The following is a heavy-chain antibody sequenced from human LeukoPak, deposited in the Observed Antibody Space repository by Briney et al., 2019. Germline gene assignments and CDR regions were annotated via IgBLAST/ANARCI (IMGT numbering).Heavy chain of an antibody. CDR2: INHSGST. CDR1: GGSFSGYY. J-gene: IGHJ4*02. CDR3: ARGHRNYDYVWGSYQFDY. Sequence: SETLSLTCAVYGGSFSGYYWSWIRQPPGKGLEWIGEINHSGSTNYNPSLKSRVTISVDTSKNQFSLKLSSVTAAHTVVYYCARGHRNYDYVWGSYQFDYWGQGTLVTVSS. D-gene: IGHD3-16*02. V-gene: IGHV4-34*01.